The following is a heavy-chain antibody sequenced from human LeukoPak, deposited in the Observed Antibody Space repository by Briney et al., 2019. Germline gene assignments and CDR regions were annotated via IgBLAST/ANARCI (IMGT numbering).Heavy chain of an antibody. CDR1: GYTLTAYY. D-gene: IGHD5-18*01. CDR3: VRATDTAMVTGWFDP. CDR2: INPNSGGT. V-gene: IGHV1-2*02. Sequence: GASVKVSCKASGYTLTAYYMYWVRQAPGQGLEWMGWINPNSGGTNYAQKFQGRVTMTRDTSISTAYMELSRLRSDDTAVYYCVRATDTAMVTGWFDPWGQGTLVTVSS. J-gene: IGHJ5*02.